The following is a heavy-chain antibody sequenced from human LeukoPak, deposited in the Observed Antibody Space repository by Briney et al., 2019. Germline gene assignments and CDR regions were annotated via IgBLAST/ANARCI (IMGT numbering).Heavy chain of an antibody. CDR1: GGSISSGGYY. Sequence: SQTLSLTCTVSGGSISSGGYYWSWIRQHPGKGLEWIGYIYYSGSTYYNPSLKSRVTISVDTSKNQFSLKLSSVTAADTAVYYCARAPAMVQGVIEFPPDYWGQGTLVTVSS. J-gene: IGHJ4*02. CDR3: ARAPAMVQGVIEFPPDY. CDR2: IYYSGST. D-gene: IGHD3-10*01. V-gene: IGHV4-31*03.